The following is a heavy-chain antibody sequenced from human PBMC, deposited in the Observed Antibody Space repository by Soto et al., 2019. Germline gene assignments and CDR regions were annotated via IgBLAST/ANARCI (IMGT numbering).Heavy chain of an antibody. D-gene: IGHD3-22*01. CDR3: ARANYYDSSGYSNDY. V-gene: IGHV1-2*02. J-gene: IGHJ4*02. CDR2: INPNSGGT. Sequence: ASVKVSCKASGYTFTGYYMHWVRQAPGQGLEWMGWINPNSGGTNYAQKFQGRVTMTGDTSISTAYMELSRLRSDDTAVYYCARANYYDSSGYSNDYWGQGTLVTVSS. CDR1: GYTFTGYY.